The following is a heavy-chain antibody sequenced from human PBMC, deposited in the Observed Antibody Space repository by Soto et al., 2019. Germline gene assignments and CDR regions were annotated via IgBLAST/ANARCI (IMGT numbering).Heavy chain of an antibody. D-gene: IGHD3-3*01. Sequence: DSCRASGGTFVRISIIGVPQAPGEGLEWMGGIIPIFGTANYAQKFQGRVTITADESTSTAYMELSSLRSEDTAVYYCAVTIFGLYWFDYWGQGTLVTVSS. V-gene: IGHV1-69*01. CDR1: GGTFVRIS. J-gene: IGHJ4*02. CDR2: IIPIFGTA. CDR3: AVTIFGLYWFDY.